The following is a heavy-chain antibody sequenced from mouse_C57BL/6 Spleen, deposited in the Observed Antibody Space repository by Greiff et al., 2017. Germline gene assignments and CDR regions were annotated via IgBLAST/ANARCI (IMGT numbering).Heavy chain of an antibody. D-gene: IGHD1-1*01. J-gene: IGHJ1*03. V-gene: IGHV1-64*01. Sequence: QVHVKQPGAELVKPGASVKLSCKASGYTFTSYWMHWVKQRPGQGLEWIGMIHPNSGSTNYNEKFKSKATLTVDKSSSTAYMQLSSLTSEDSAVYYCAKLGYGSSHWYFDVWGTGTTVTVSS. CDR1: GYTFTSYW. CDR2: IHPNSGST. CDR3: AKLGYGSSHWYFDV.